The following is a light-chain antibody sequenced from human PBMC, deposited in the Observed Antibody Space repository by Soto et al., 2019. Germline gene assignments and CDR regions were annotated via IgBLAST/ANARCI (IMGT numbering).Light chain of an antibody. V-gene: IGKV3-20*01. J-gene: IGKJ4*02. CDR2: GAS. CDR1: QSVSSSY. CDR3: QQYGSSRT. Sequence: EIVLTQSPGTLSLSPGERATLSCRASQSVSSSYLAWYQQKPGQAPRLLIYGASSRATGIPDRFSGSGSGTFFTLISSRVDHEDVAVYCCQQYGSSRTFGGGTKVEIK.